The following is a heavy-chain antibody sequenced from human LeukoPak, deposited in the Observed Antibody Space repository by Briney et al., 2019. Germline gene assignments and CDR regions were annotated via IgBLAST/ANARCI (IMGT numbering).Heavy chain of an antibody. CDR2: IYSGGRT. CDR1: GFTVSSNY. J-gene: IGHJ5*01. D-gene: IGHD5-18*01. Sequence: RAGGSLRLSCAASGFTVSSNYMSWVRQAPGKGLEWVSVIYSGGRTYYADSVKGRFTISRDNSKDTLYLQMNSLRAEDTAVYYCARGAPGYSYGSRFDSWGQGTLVTVSS. CDR3: ARGAPGYSYGSRFDS. V-gene: IGHV3-53*01.